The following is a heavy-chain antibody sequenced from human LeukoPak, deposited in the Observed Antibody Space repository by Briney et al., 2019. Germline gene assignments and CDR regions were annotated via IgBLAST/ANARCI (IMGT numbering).Heavy chain of an antibody. CDR1: GTRFADHW. CDR2: RDRDGARR. D-gene: IGHD3-3*01. CDR3: VASRWSGALDF. V-gene: IGHV3-74*01. J-gene: IGHJ4*02. Sequence: PGGSLRLSCAGSGTRFADHWLLWASQAARKGLAWLARRDRDGARREYAQHVTGPLTLDRDNAKNFVYLEIHSLTDEDTAVYYCVASRWSGALDFWGRGSLVTVSS.